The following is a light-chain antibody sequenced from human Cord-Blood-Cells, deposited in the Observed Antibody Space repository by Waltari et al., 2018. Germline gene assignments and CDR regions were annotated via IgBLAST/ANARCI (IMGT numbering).Light chain of an antibody. CDR1: QSISSY. CDR2: AAS. V-gene: IGKV1-39*01. J-gene: IGKJ3*01. CDR3: QQSYSH. Sequence: DIQMTQSPSSMSASVGDRVTITCRASQSISSYLNWYQQKPGKAPKLLIYAASSLQSGVPSRFSGSGSVTDFTLTISSLQPEDFATYYCQQSYSHFGPGTKVDIK.